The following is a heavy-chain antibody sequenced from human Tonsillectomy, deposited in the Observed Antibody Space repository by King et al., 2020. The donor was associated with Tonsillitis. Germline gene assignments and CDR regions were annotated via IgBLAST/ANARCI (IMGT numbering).Heavy chain of an antibody. Sequence: QLVQSGAEVRKPGASVKVSCKASGYTFSNYYIHWVRQAPGQGLKWVGIINPNGGSTSYPQKFRGRVTMTRDTSTSTVYMELSSLRSEDTAVYYCARDAQYGANGLTYHYYGMDVWGQGTTVTVSS. CDR3: ARDAQYGANGLTYHYYGMDV. D-gene: IGHD4-17*01. V-gene: IGHV1-46*01. CDR1: GYTFSNYY. CDR2: INPNGGST. J-gene: IGHJ6*02.